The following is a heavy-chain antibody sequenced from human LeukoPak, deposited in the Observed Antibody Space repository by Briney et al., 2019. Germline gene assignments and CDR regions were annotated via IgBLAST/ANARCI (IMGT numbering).Heavy chain of an antibody. J-gene: IGHJ6*02. Sequence: PGGSLRLSCAASGFTFSNAWMNWVRQAPGKGLEWVGRIKSKTDGGTTDYAAPVKGRFTISRDDSKNTLYLQMNSLKTEDTAVYYCTTDPPSYYDFWSGYGTNYYYGMDVWGQGTTVTVSS. CDR1: GFTFSNAW. V-gene: IGHV3-15*07. CDR2: IKSKTDGGTT. D-gene: IGHD3-3*01. CDR3: TTDPPSYYDFWSGYGTNYYYGMDV.